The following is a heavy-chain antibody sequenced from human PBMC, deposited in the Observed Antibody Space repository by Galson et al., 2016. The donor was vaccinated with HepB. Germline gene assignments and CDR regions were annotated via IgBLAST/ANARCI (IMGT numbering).Heavy chain of an antibody. D-gene: IGHD5-18*01. CDR1: GFTFSNAW. V-gene: IGHV3-15*01. Sequence: SLRLSCAASGFTFSNAWMTWVRQAPGKGLEWVGRVKSNTDGGTTDYAAPVKGRFTISRDDSKNTLYLQTSSLKTEDTAVYYCTTLDTAMVTAPNSYYVLDVWGPGTTVTVSS. J-gene: IGHJ6*02. CDR2: VKSNTDGGTT. CDR3: TTLDTAMVTAPNSYYVLDV.